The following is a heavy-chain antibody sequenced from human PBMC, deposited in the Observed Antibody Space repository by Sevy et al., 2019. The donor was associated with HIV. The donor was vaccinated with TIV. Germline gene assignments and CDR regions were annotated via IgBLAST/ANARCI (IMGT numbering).Heavy chain of an antibody. J-gene: IGHJ6*03. D-gene: IGHD5-18*01. V-gene: IGHV3-21*01. CDR3: ARDTGGYSYGYYYYYMDV. CDR2: ISSSSSYI. Sequence: GGSLRLSCAASGFTFSSYSMNWVRQAPGKGLEWVSSISSSSSYIYYADSVKGRFTISRDNARNSLYLQMNSLRAEGTAVYYCARDTGGYSYGYYYYYMDVWGKGTTVTVSS. CDR1: GFTFSSYS.